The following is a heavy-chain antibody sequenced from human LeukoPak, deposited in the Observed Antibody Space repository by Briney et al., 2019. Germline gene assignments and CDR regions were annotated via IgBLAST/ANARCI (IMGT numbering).Heavy chain of an antibody. CDR1: GGTFSSYA. CDR2: IIPIFGTA. CDR3: ARGVLRGPRYCSSTTRTNSYYYMDV. J-gene: IGHJ6*03. Sequence: SVKVSCKASGGTFSSYAISWVRQAPGQGLEWMGGIIPIFGTANYAQKFQGRVTITTDESTSTAYMELSSLRSEDTAVYYCARGVLRGPRYCSSTTRTNSYYYMDVWGKGTTVTVSS. D-gene: IGHD2-2*01. V-gene: IGHV1-69*05.